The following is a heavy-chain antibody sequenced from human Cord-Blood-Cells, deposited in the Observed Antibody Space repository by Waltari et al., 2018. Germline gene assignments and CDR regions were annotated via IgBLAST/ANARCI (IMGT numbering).Heavy chain of an antibody. D-gene: IGHD3-22*01. V-gene: IGHV3-7*05. CDR3: ARDSADSYDSSGYYYRDY. CDR2: IKKDGSEI. Sequence: EVQLVESGGGLVQPGGSLRLSCAASGFTFSSYWMSWVRQAPGKGLEWVANIKKDGSEIDDVESGKRRFTSSRDNAKTSLYLQMKSLRADDTAVYYCARDSADSYDSSGYYYRDYWGQGTLVTVSS. J-gene: IGHJ4*02. CDR1: GFTFSSYW.